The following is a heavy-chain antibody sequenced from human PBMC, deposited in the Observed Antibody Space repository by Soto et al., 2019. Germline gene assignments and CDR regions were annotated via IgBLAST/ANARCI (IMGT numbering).Heavy chain of an antibody. CDR1: GGSISSYY. Sequence: SETLSLTCTVSGGSISSYYWSWIRQPPGKGLEWIGYIYYSGSTNYNPSLKSRVTISVDTSKNQFSLKLSSVTAADTAVYYCARAVDYYYGMDVRGQGTTVTVSS. CDR2: IYYSGST. D-gene: IGHD6-19*01. J-gene: IGHJ6*02. V-gene: IGHV4-59*01. CDR3: ARAVDYYYGMDV.